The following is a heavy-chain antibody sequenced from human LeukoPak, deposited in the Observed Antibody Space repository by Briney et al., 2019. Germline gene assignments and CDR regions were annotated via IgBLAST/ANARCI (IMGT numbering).Heavy chain of an antibody. Sequence: SETLSLTCTVSGGSISSSSYYWSWIRQPAGKGLEWIGRIYTSGSTNYNPSLKSRVTISVDTSKNQFSLKLSSVTAADTAVYYCARLDYGDSLGDYWGQGTLVTVSS. V-gene: IGHV4-61*02. CDR3: ARLDYGDSLGDY. J-gene: IGHJ4*02. CDR1: GGSISSSSYY. CDR2: IYTSGST. D-gene: IGHD4-17*01.